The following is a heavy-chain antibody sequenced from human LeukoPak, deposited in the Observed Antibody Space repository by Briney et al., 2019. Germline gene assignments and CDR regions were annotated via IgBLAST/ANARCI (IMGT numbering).Heavy chain of an antibody. CDR2: ISWNSGSI. V-gene: IGHV3-9*01. Sequence: GGSLRLSCAASGFTFDDYAMHWVRQAPGKGLEWVSGISWNSGSIGYADSVKGRFTISRDNAKNSLYLQMNSLRAEDTALYYCAKDISGYYYGSGSYHWFDPWGQGTLVTVSS. J-gene: IGHJ5*02. CDR1: GFTFDDYA. CDR3: AKDISGYYYGSGSYHWFDP. D-gene: IGHD3-10*01.